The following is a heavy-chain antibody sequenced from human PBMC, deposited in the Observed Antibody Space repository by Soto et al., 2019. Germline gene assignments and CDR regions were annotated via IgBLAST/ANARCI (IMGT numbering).Heavy chain of an antibody. CDR2: ISSSDSTI. V-gene: IGHV3-11*01. CDR1: GFTFSDYY. CDR3: ARNVGDIVVVPAALY. J-gene: IGHJ4*02. D-gene: IGHD2-2*01. Sequence: GGSLRLSCAASGFTFSDYYMSWIRQAPGKGLEWVSYISSSDSTIYYADSVKGRFTISRDNAKNSLYLQMNSLRAEDTAVYYCARNVGDIVVVPAALYWGQGTLVTVSS.